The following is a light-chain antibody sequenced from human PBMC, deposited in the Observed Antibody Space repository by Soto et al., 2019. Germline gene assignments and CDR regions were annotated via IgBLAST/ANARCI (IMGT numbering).Light chain of an antibody. CDR2: GAS. V-gene: IGKV3-15*01. CDR3: QQYDNWRT. Sequence: EIVMTQSPATLSVSPGESATLSCRASQRIGSSLAWYQQKPGQAPRLLIYGASSRATGIPARFRGSGSGTDFTLAISSLQSEDFALYYCQQYDNWRTFGQGTKVEIK. CDR1: QRIGSS. J-gene: IGKJ1*01.